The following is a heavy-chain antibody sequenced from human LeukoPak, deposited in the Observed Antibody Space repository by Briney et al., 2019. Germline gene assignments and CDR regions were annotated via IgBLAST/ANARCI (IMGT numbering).Heavy chain of an antibody. CDR3: ASGYSGYDSGDY. V-gene: IGHV3-21*01. J-gene: IGHJ4*02. CDR1: GFTFSSYS. D-gene: IGHD5-12*01. Sequence: GGSLRLFCAASGFTFSSYSMNWVRQAPGKGLEWVSSISSSSSYIYYADSVKGRFTISRDNAKNSLYLQMNSLRAEDTAVYYCASGYSGYDSGDYWGQGTLVTVSS. CDR2: ISSSSSYI.